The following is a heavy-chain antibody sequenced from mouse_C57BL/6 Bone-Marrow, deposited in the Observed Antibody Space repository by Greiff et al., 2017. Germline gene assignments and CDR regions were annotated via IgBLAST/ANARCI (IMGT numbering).Heavy chain of an antibody. CDR3: TESNFLYWYFDV. Sequence: VQLQQSGAELVRPGASVTLSCTASGFNIKDDYMHWVKQRPEQGLEWIGWIDPENGDTEYASKFQGKANLTADQYSNTAYMQLSSQTAYDTAVYYCTESNFLYWYFDVWGTGTTVTVSS. CDR1: GFNIKDDY. D-gene: IGHD2-5*01. CDR2: IDPENGDT. V-gene: IGHV14-4*01. J-gene: IGHJ1*03.